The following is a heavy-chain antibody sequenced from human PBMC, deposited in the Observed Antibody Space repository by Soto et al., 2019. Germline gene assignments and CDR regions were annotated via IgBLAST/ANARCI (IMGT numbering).Heavy chain of an antibody. CDR2: IIPIFGTT. Sequence: QVQLVQSGAEVKRPGSSVKVSCKTSGDIFSGYSISWVRQAPGQRLEWMGGIIPIFGTTDYAQRFHGRVTITADKSTTTVYMDLYSLKSEDTTVYYCARDLGSGYDPGDYWGQGTLVTVSS. J-gene: IGHJ4*02. CDR3: ARDLGSGYDPGDY. V-gene: IGHV1-69*14. D-gene: IGHD5-12*01. CDR1: GDIFSGYS.